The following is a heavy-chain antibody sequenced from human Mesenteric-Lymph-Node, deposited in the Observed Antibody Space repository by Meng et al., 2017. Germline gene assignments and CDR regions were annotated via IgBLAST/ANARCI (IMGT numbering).Heavy chain of an antibody. Sequence: ESLKISCVASGFSFSSYTMHWVRQSPGKGLEWVSSISSSGNYIYYADSVKGRFTISRDNTENSLYLQMNSLRAEDTAVYYCARDSSITMIVVVTPYYYYGMDVWGQGTTVTVSS. J-gene: IGHJ6*02. CDR1: GFSFSSYT. D-gene: IGHD3-22*01. CDR2: ISSSGNYI. CDR3: ARDSSITMIVVVTPYYYYGMDV. V-gene: IGHV3-21*03.